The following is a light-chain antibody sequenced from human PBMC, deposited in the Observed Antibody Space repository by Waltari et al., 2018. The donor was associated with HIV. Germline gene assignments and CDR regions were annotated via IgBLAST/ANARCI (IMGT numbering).Light chain of an antibody. J-gene: IGLJ1*01. CDR2: QEN. CDR3: QAWDSSAVYV. V-gene: IGLV3-1*01. CDR1: KLGDKY. Sequence: SYELSQIPSVSVSPGQTASITCSGDKLGDKYVSWYQQKPGQSPVVVMYQENERPSGFPERFSGSNSGNTATLTISGAQAMDEAEYYCQAWDSSAVYVFGTGTKVTVL.